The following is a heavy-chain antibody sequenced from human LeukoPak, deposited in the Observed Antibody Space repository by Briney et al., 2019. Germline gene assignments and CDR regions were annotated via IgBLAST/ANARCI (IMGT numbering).Heavy chain of an antibody. J-gene: IGHJ4*02. Sequence: ASVKVSCKASGYTFTGYYMHWVRQAPGQGLEWMGWITPNSGGTNYAQKFQGRVTMTRDMSTSTVYMELSSLRSEDTAVYYCARVHYDSSFDYWGQGTLVTVSS. CDR2: ITPNSGGT. V-gene: IGHV1-2*02. CDR3: ARVHYDSSFDY. D-gene: IGHD3-22*01. CDR1: GYTFTGYY.